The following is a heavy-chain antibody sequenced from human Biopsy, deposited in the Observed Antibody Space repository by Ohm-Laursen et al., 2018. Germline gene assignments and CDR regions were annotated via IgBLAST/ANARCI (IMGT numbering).Heavy chain of an antibody. J-gene: IGHJ2*01. D-gene: IGHD6-19*01. Sequence: SLRLSCSASGFTFGHYTMHWVRQAPGKGLEWISLIWYDGTNEDYADSVKGRFTISRDNSKNTLYLQINTLTLEDTAFYYCARGLSSGWYGYFDVWGRGTLVTVSS. V-gene: IGHV3-33*04. CDR2: IWYDGTNE. CDR1: GFTFGHYT. CDR3: ARGLSSGWYGYFDV.